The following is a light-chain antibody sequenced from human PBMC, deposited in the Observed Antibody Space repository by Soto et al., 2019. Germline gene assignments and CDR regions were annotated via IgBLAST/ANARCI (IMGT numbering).Light chain of an antibody. V-gene: IGKV1-33*01. J-gene: IGKJ4*01. CDR1: HDIYNY. CDR2: DAS. CDR3: QQSHHLPLT. Sequence: DIQMTQSPSSLSASVGDRVTITCQATHDIYNYLNWYQQKPGKAPELLIYDASNLERGVPSRFSGRGSGTDCTLAISSLQPDDIATYYCQQSHHLPLTCGGGSKVQFK.